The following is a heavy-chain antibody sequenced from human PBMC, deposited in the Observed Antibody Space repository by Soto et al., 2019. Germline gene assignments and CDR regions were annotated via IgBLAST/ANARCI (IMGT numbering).Heavy chain of an antibody. V-gene: IGHV1-69*02. CDR2: IIPILGIA. D-gene: IGHD2-21*02. J-gene: IGHJ4*02. Sequence: QVQLVQSGAEVKKPGSSVKVSCKASGGTFSSYTISWVRQAPGQGLEWMGRIIPILGIANYAQKFQGIVTITADKSTSTAYMSLSSLRSADTAAYYCAYAWGGDCQPLDYWGQGTLVTVSS. CDR3: AYAWGGDCQPLDY. CDR1: GGTFSSYT.